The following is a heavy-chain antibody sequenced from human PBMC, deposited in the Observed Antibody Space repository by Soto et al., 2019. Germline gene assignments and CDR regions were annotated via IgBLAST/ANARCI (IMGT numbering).Heavy chain of an antibody. CDR3: ARLLAGSWYVDY. V-gene: IGHV3-53*04. J-gene: IGHJ4*02. CDR1: GFTVSSNY. CDR2: IYSGGST. Sequence: GSLRLSCAASGFTVSSNYMSWVRQAPGKGLEWVSVIYSGGSTYYADSVKGRFTISRHNSENTLYLQMNSLSAEDTAVYYCARLLAGSWYVDYWGQGTLVTVSS. D-gene: IGHD2-15*01.